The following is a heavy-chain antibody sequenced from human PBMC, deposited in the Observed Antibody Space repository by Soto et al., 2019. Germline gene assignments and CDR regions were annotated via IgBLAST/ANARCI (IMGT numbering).Heavy chain of an antibody. D-gene: IGHD3-3*02. Sequence: QVQLEQSGAEVKKPGSSVKVSCKASGGTFSNSAISWVRQAPGQGLEWMGGIMPIFRTPDYAQKFQGRVTVTADESTSTAFMELSGLRCDDTAVYYCARDKDRQQLGGNYYYILDVWGQGTTVTVSS. J-gene: IGHJ6*02. CDR1: GGTFSNSA. V-gene: IGHV1-69*12. CDR2: IMPIFRTP. CDR3: ARDKDRQQLGGNYYYILDV.